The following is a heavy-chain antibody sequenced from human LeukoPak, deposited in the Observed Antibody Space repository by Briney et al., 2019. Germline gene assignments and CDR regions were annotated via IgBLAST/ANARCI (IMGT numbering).Heavy chain of an antibody. J-gene: IGHJ4*02. CDR3: AKDFIVVVPAATFDY. CDR2: ISGSGGST. V-gene: IGHV3-23*01. CDR1: GFTFSSYA. Sequence: GGSLRLSCAASGFTFSSYAMSWVRQAPGKGLQWVSAISGSGGSTYYADSVKGRFTISRDNSKNTLYLQMNSLRAEDTAVYYCAKDFIVVVPAATFDYWGQGTLVTVSS. D-gene: IGHD2-2*01.